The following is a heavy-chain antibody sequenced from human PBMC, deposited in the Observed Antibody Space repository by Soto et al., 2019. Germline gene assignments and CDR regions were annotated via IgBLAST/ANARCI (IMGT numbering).Heavy chain of an antibody. Sequence: PGGSLRLSCAASGFTFSDYYMSWIRQAPGKGLEWVSYISSSGSTIYYADSVKGRFTISRDNSKNTLYLQMNSLRAEDTAVYYCARGRAVHARVGAVAGTGYFDYWGQGTLVTVSS. J-gene: IGHJ4*02. V-gene: IGHV3-11*04. CDR2: ISSSGSTI. D-gene: IGHD6-19*01. CDR3: ARGRAVHARVGAVAGTGYFDY. CDR1: GFTFSDYY.